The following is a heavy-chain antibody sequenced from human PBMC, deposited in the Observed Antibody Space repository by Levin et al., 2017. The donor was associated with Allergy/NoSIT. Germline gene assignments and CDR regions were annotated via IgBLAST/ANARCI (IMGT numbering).Heavy chain of an antibody. V-gene: IGHV3-7*04. CDR1: GFTVSSFW. CDR2: INEDGSEN. D-gene: IGHD2-15*01. J-gene: IGHJ4*02. CDR3: ARDVRYYSGGPVGGWNY. Sequence: GGSLRLSCAASGFTVSSFWMSWVRQAPGKGLEWVANINEDGSENYYVDSLKGRFIISRDNAENSLDLQMNSLRGEDRDMYYCARDVRYYSGGPVGGWNYWGQGTLVTVSS.